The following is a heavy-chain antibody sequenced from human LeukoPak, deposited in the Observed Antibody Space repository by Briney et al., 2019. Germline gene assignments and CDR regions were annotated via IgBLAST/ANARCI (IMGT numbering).Heavy chain of an antibody. D-gene: IGHD6-13*01. V-gene: IGHV3-21*01. J-gene: IGHJ6*02. CDR1: GFIFSSYS. CDR2: ISSSSSYI. CDR3: ASDSSSGNYYGMDV. Sequence: GGSLRLSCAASGFIFSSYSMNWVRQAPGKGLQWVSSISSSSSYIYYADSVKGRFTISRDNAKNSLFLQMNSLRSEDTAVHYCASDSSSGNYYGMDVWGQGTTVTVSS.